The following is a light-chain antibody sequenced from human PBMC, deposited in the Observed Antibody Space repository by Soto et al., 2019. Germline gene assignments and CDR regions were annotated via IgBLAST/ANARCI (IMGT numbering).Light chain of an antibody. CDR2: DVS. V-gene: IGLV2-11*01. CDR1: SSDVGGDNY. J-gene: IGLJ3*02. CDR3: CSSAGSYTSV. Sequence: QSALTQPRSVSGSPGQSVTISCTGTSSDVGGDNYVSWYQQHPGKTPQLMIYDVSKRPSGVPDRSSCSKSGDTASLTLSGLQSEDEADYYCCSSAGSYTSVFGGGTKLTVL.